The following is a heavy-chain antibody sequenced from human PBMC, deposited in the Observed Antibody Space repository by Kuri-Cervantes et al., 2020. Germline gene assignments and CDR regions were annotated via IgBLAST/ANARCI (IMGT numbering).Heavy chain of an antibody. Sequence: GGSLRLSCAASGFTFSSYSMNWVRQAPGKGLEWVAVISYDGSSKFYADSVRGRFTISRDNSESTLYLRMNSLRAEDTAVYYCAKTPNYNSWSGYFDSWGRGTLVTVSS. J-gene: IGHJ5*01. V-gene: IGHV3-30*18. CDR3: AKTPNYNSWSGYFDS. CDR1: GFTFSSYS. CDR2: ISYDGSSK. D-gene: IGHD3-3*01.